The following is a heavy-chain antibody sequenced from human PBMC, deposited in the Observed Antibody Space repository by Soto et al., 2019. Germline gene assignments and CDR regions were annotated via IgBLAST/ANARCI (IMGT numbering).Heavy chain of an antibody. J-gene: IGHJ5*02. Sequence: SETLSLTCTVSGGSISSYYWSWIRQPPGKGLEWIGYIYYSGSTNYNPSLKSRVTISVDTSKNQFSLKLSSVTAADTAVYYCARGLSAYDSENWFDPWGQGTLVTVSS. V-gene: IGHV4-59*01. CDR2: IYYSGST. CDR1: GGSISSYY. CDR3: ARGLSAYDSENWFDP. D-gene: IGHD5-12*01.